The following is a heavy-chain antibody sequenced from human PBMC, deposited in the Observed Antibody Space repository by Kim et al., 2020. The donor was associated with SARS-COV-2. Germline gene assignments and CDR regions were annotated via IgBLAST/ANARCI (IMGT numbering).Heavy chain of an antibody. CDR1: GYTFTSYY. CDR3: ARSSLAVAGTPTIDY. Sequence: ASVKVSCKASGYTFTSYYMHWVRQAPGQGLEWMGIINPSGGSTSYAQKFQGRVTMTRDTSTGTVYMELSSLRSEDTAVYYCARSSLAVAGTPTIDYWGQGTLVTVSS. D-gene: IGHD6-19*01. V-gene: IGHV1-46*01. CDR2: INPSGGST. J-gene: IGHJ4*02.